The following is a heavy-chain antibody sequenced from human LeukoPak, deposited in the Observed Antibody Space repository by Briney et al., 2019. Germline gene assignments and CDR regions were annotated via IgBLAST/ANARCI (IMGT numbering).Heavy chain of an antibody. D-gene: IGHD6-13*01. J-gene: IGHJ4*02. CDR1: GFNFYDYA. Sequence: GGSLRLSCGASGFNFYDYAMHWVRQAPGKGLEWVAVISYDGSNKYYADSVKGRFTISRDNSKNTLYLQMNSLRAEDTAVYYCASPIATDGLDYWGQGTLVTVSS. CDR3: ASPIATDGLDY. CDR2: ISYDGSNK. V-gene: IGHV3-30-3*01.